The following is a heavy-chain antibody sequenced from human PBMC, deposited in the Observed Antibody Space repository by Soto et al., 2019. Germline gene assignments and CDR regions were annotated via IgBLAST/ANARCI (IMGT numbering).Heavy chain of an antibody. CDR1: GFTFSDYW. V-gene: IGHV3-7*05. D-gene: IGHD3-10*01. Sequence: EVQLVESGGGLVQLGGSLRLSCAASGFTFSDYWMSWVRQAPGKGLECVANIKTDGSEKYYVDPVKGRFTISRDNAKNSLYLQMNSLRAEDTAVYYCASSMGRGGNDYWGQGTLVAVSS. J-gene: IGHJ4*02. CDR3: ASSMGRGGNDY. CDR2: IKTDGSEK.